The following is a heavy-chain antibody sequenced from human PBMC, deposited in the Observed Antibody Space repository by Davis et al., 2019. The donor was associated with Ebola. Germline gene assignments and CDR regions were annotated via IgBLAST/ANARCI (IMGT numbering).Heavy chain of an antibody. V-gene: IGHV1-18*04. CDR1: GYTFVNYG. D-gene: IGHD1-26*01. J-gene: IGHJ4*02. Sequence: AASVTVSCKASGYTFVNYGITWVRQAPGQSLEWLGWIRTYDGNTNYAQKLQDRVTMTTDTSTTTVFMELTNLRFDDTAMYWCARGEGAPDFWGQGTRVTVSS. CDR2: IRTYDGNT. CDR3: ARGEGAPDF.